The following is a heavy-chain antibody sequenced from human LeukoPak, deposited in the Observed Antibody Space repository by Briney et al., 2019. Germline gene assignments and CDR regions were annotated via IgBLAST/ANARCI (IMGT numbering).Heavy chain of an antibody. V-gene: IGHV3-48*04. CDR3: ARDQYYGSGTYYNSSKGYFDY. CDR1: GFTFSSYG. Sequence: PGGSLRLSCAASGFTFSSYGMTWVRQAPGKGLEWVSYISSSSSTIYYADSVKGRFTISRDNAKNSLYLQMNSLRAEDTAVYYCARDQYYGSGTYYNSSKGYFDYWGQGTLVTVSS. CDR2: ISSSSSTI. J-gene: IGHJ4*02. D-gene: IGHD3-10*01.